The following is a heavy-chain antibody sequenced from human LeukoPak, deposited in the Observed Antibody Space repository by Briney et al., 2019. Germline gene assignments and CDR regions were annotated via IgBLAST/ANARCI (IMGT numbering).Heavy chain of an antibody. CDR2: ISGSGGST. CDR1: GFTFSSYA. V-gene: IGHV3-23*01. D-gene: IGHD6-13*01. Sequence: PGGSLRLSCAASGFTFSSYAMSWVRQAPGKGLEWVSAISGSGGSTYYADSVKGRFTISRDNSKNTLYLQVNSLRAEDTAVYYCAKGWAAAGTRYFDYWGQGTLVTVSS. J-gene: IGHJ4*02. CDR3: AKGWAAAGTRYFDY.